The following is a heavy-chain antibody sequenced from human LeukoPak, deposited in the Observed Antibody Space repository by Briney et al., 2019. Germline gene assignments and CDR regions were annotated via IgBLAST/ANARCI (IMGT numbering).Heavy chain of an antibody. CDR1: GGSVNSGTYY. Sequence: SSETLSLTCTVSGGSVNSGTYYWNWIRQPPGKGLEWIGDIYYSGSTNYNPSLKSRVTISVDTSKNQFSLKLSSVTAADTAVYYCARKYGDYVRGNWFDPWGQGTLVTVSS. J-gene: IGHJ5*02. CDR2: IYYSGST. D-gene: IGHD4-17*01. CDR3: ARKYGDYVRGNWFDP. V-gene: IGHV4-61*01.